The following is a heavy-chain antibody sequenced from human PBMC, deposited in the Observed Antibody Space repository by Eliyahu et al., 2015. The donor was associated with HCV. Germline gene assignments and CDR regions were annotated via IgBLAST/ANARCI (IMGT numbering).Heavy chain of an antibody. J-gene: IGHJ4*02. CDR2: TKSKTDGGTT. V-gene: IGHV3-15*01. CDR3: TTGDFWSGYYIEFDY. D-gene: IGHD3-3*01. Sequence: EVQLVESGGGLVKPGGSLRLSCAASGFTFSNAWMSWVRQAPGKGLGWVGRTKSKTDGGTTDYAAPVKGRFTISRDDSKNTLYLQMNSLKTEDTAVYYCTTGDFWSGYYIEFDYWGQGTLVTVSS. CDR1: GFTFSNAW.